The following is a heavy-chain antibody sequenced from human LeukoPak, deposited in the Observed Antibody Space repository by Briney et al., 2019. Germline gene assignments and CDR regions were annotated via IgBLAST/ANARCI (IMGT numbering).Heavy chain of an antibody. J-gene: IGHJ3*02. Sequence: GGSLRLSCAASGFTFSSYGMHWVRQAPGKGLEWVAVIWYDGSNKYYADSVKGRFTISRDNSKNTLYLQMNSLRAEDTAVYYCARDPGDYYGSGSSDAFDIWGQGTMVTISS. CDR1: GFTFSSYG. CDR3: ARDPGDYYGSGSSDAFDI. D-gene: IGHD3-10*01. CDR2: IWYDGSNK. V-gene: IGHV3-33*01.